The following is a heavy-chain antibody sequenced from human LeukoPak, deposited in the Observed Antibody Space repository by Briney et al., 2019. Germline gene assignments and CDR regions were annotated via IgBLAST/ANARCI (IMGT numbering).Heavy chain of an antibody. Sequence: ASVKVSCKASGYTFTSYGISWVRQAPGQGLEWMGWINPNSGGTNYAQKFQGRVTMTRDTSISTAYMELSRLRSDDTAVYYCARVRVAPARQFDPWGQGTLVTVSS. V-gene: IGHV1-2*02. CDR3: ARVRVAPARQFDP. D-gene: IGHD6-6*01. CDR2: INPNSGGT. J-gene: IGHJ5*02. CDR1: GYTFTSYG.